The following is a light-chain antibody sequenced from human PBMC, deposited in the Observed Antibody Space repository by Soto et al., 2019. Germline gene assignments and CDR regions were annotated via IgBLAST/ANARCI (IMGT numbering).Light chain of an antibody. CDR1: QDIGSY. V-gene: IGKV1-9*01. CDR2: TAS. CDR3: QHLHSYPLS. J-gene: IGKJ4*01. Sequence: DNKLTLSPAFLSASMGDRVYITCRASQDIGSYLAWYQQKSGKAPKLLIHTASTLQTGVPFRFSGSGSGTEFTLTISSLQPGDFATYYCQHLHSYPLSVGGGTKV.